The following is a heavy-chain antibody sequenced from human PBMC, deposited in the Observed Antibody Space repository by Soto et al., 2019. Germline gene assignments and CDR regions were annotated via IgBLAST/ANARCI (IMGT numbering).Heavy chain of an antibody. D-gene: IGHD2-2*01. Sequence: PSETLSLTCAVSGDAIYIGGYYWTWIRQHPGKGLEWIGYIYHTGKTYYNPSLESRVTMPVDTSKNQFSLKLASVTAADTAVYYCARDGSSTAKWIDPWGQGTLVTVSA. CDR2: IYHTGKT. J-gene: IGHJ5*02. CDR1: GDAIYIGGYY. V-gene: IGHV4-31*11. CDR3: ARDGSSTAKWIDP.